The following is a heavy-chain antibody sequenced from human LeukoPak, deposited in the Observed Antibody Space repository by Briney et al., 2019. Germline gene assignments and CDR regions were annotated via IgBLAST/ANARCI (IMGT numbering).Heavy chain of an antibody. CDR2: IYPGDSDT. V-gene: IGHV5-51*01. CDR1: GYSFTSYR. J-gene: IGHJ1*01. D-gene: IGHD2-15*01. Sequence: GESLKISCKGSGYSFTSYRIGWVRQMPGKGLEWMGIIYPGDSDTRYSPSFQGQVTISADKSISTAYLQWSSLKASDTAMYYCAAGGCSGGSCYSASEYFQHWGQGTLVTVSS. CDR3: AAGGCSGGSCYSASEYFQH.